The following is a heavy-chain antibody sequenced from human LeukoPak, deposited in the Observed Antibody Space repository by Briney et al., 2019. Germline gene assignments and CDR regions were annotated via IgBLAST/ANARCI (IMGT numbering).Heavy chain of an antibody. CDR3: AKSGGAWLYDADY. Sequence: GGSLRLSCAASGFTVSSSYMSWVRQAPGKGLEWVSVIYSGGTTYYADSVKGRFTISRDNSKNTLYLQMNSLRAEDTAVYYCAKSGGAWLYDADYWGQGTLVTVSS. CDR1: GFTVSSSY. CDR2: IYSGGTT. D-gene: IGHD2-2*02. J-gene: IGHJ4*02. V-gene: IGHV3-66*01.